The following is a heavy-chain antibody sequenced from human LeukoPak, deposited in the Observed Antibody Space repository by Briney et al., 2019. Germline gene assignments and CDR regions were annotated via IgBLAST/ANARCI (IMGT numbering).Heavy chain of an antibody. CDR2: ISYDGSNK. CDR3: ATHHSTKGFDY. D-gene: IGHD2-15*01. J-gene: IGHJ4*02. V-gene: IGHV3-30*04. Sequence: GGSLRLSCAASGFTFSSYAMHWVRQAPGKGLEWVAVISYDGSNKYYADSVKGRFIISKDNSKNTLYLQMNSLRAEDTAVYYCATHHSTKGFDYWGQGTLVTVSS. CDR1: GFTFSSYA.